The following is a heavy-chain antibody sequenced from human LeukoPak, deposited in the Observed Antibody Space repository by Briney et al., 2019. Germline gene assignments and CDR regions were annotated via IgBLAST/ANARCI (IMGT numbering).Heavy chain of an antibody. Sequence: GASVKVSFKASGSTVTGSSMHWVRQAPGQGLEWMGWINPRSGGTNYAQQFQGRVTMTRDTSITTAYTELSRLRSDDTAVYYCVKMQYDFWSAFHIWGQGTMVTVSS. CDR1: GSTVTGSS. CDR2: INPRSGGT. J-gene: IGHJ3*02. D-gene: IGHD3-3*01. CDR3: VKMQYDFWSAFHI. V-gene: IGHV1-2*02.